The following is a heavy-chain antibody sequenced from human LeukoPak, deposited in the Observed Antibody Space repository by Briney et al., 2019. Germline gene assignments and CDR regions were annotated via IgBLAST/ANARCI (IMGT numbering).Heavy chain of an antibody. V-gene: IGHV3-30*18. D-gene: IGHD2-2*01. J-gene: IGHJ4*02. CDR1: GFTFSSYG. CDR2: IPYDGSNK. CDR3: AKDSKGYYFDY. Sequence: GGSLRLSCAASGFTFSSYGMHWVRQAPGKGLEWVAVIPYDGSNKYYADSVKGRFTISRDNSKNTLYLQMNSLRAEDTAVYYCAKDSKGYYFDYWGQGTLVTVSS.